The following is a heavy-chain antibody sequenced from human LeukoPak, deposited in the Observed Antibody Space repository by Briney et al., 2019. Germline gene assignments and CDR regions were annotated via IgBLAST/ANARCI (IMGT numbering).Heavy chain of an antibody. CDR3: AKDWATLVRGADY. J-gene: IGHJ4*02. CDR1: GFTFINYA. V-gene: IGHV3-23*01. D-gene: IGHD3-10*01. Sequence: HPGGSLRLSCAASGFTFINYAMSWVRQAPGKGLEWVSGISGGAISTYYAGSVKGRFTISRDNSKNTLYLQMNSLRAEDTAIYYCAKDWATLVRGADYWGQGTLVTVSS. CDR2: ISGGAIST.